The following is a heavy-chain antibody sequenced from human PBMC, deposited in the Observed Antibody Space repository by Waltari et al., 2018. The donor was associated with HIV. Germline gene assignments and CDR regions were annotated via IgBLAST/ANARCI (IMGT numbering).Heavy chain of an antibody. V-gene: IGHV1-69*08. J-gene: IGHJ5*01. D-gene: IGHD3-10*01. CDR2: AIPMFGTA. CDR1: GGAFVRHT. CDR3: ASARETMGVDFDS. Sequence: QVQLVQSGAEVKKPGSSVKVSCKASGGAFVRHTFHWVRQAPGQGLEWMGRAIPMFGTANYARKFQGRVTITADKSTTTAYMELNGLRIDDTAVYYCASARETMGVDFDSWGQGTLVTVS.